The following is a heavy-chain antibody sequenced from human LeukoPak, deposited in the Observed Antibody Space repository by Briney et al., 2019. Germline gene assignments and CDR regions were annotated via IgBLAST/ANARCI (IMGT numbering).Heavy chain of an antibody. V-gene: IGHV3-30*02. CDR1: GFSFSSYG. D-gene: IGHD5-12*01. CDR3: ATAGSGYEDGFDY. J-gene: IGHJ4*02. Sequence: GGSLRLSCAASGFSFSSYGMHWVRQAPGKGLEWVAFIHYDGSKKYYADSVKGRFTISRDNSKNTLYLQMNSLRPEDTAVYYCATAGSGYEDGFDYWGQGTLVTVSS. CDR2: IHYDGSKK.